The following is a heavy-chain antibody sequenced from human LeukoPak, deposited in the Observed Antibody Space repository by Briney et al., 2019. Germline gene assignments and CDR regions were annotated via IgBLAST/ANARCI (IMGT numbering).Heavy chain of an antibody. V-gene: IGHV3-53*01. CDR1: GFTFSSYS. CDR3: ARDLRAAAGSWLDY. D-gene: IGHD6-13*01. J-gene: IGHJ4*02. Sequence: PGGSLRLSCAASGFTFSSYSMNWVRQAPGKGLEWVSVIYNGGSTYYADSVKGRFTISRDNSKNTLYLQMNSLRAEDTAVYYCARDLRAAAGSWLDYWGQGTLVTVSS. CDR2: IYNGGST.